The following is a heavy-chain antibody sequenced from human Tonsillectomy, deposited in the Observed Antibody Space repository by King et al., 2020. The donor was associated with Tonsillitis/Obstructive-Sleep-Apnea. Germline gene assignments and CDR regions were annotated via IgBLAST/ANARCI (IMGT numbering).Heavy chain of an antibody. CDR3: ARMGEPGKDITLKY. V-gene: IGHV7-4-1*02. J-gene: IGHJ4*02. D-gene: IGHD3-16*01. CDR1: GYTFTSFP. CDR2: INTNTGNP. Sequence: QLVQSGSELKKPGASVKVSRKASGYTFTSFPMNWVRQAPGQGLEWMGWINTNTGNPTYAQGFTGRFVFSLDTSVSTAYLQISSLKAEDTAVYYCARMGEPGKDITLKYWGQGTLVTVSS.